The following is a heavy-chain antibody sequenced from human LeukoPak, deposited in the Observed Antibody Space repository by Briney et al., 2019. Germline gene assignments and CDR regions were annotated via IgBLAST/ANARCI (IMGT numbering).Heavy chain of an antibody. CDR1: GFTFSGYS. D-gene: IGHD3-9*01. Sequence: GGSLRLSCAASGFTFSGYSMNWVRQAPGKGLEWVSYISSSSSTTYYADSVKGRFTISRDNAKNSLYLQMNSLRAEDTAVYYCARSRRDILTGYYYNWFDPWGQGTLVTVSS. V-gene: IGHV3-48*04. CDR2: ISSSSSTT. J-gene: IGHJ5*02. CDR3: ARSRRDILTGYYYNWFDP.